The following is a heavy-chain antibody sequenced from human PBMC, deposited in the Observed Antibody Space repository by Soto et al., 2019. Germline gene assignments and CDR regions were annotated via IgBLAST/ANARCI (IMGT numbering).Heavy chain of an antibody. Sequence: SETLSLTCSVSGDSITSGHNYWNWIRQPPGKGLEWIGYISYSGSTDYSPSLKGRVTISVDTSKNQFSLKLRSVTAADTAVYYCARVGGVAARTFDYWGQGTLVTVSS. D-gene: IGHD6-6*01. V-gene: IGHV4-61*01. CDR2: ISYSGST. CDR1: GDSITSGHNY. J-gene: IGHJ4*02. CDR3: ARVGGVAARTFDY.